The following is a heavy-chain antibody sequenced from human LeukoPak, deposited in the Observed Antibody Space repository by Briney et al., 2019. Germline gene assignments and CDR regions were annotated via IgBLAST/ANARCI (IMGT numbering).Heavy chain of an antibody. V-gene: IGHV3-23*01. Sequence: PGGSLRLSCAASGFTFSSYGMSWVRQTPWKGLEWVSSISGGGASTYYADSVKGRFTISRDNSKNTLYLQMNSLRAEDTAVYYCTKKAYYGSGSAFDYWGQGTLVTVSS. CDR1: GFTFSSYG. CDR2: ISGGGAST. J-gene: IGHJ4*02. D-gene: IGHD3-10*01. CDR3: TKKAYYGSGSAFDY.